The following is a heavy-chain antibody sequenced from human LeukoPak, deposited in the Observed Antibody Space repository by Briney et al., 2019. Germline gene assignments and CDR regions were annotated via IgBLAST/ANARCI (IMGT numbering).Heavy chain of an antibody. CDR2: ISSSGSTI. J-gene: IGHJ4*02. V-gene: IGHV3-48*04. CDR3: ARVPPGDYGDLYYFDY. D-gene: IGHD4-17*01. CDR1: GFTFSSYW. Sequence: QPGGSLRLSCAASGFTFSSYWMHWVRQAPGKGLEWVSYISSSGSTIYYADSVKGRFTISRDNAKNSLYLQMNSLRAEDTAVYYCARVPPGDYGDLYYFDYWGQGTLVTVSS.